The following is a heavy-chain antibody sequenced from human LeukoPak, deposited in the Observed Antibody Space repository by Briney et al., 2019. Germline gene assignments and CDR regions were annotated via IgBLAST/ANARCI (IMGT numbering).Heavy chain of an antibody. CDR3: ARVYNINWFDP. CDR2: IIPIFGTA. V-gene: IGHV1-69*06. CDR1: GGTFSSYA. J-gene: IGHJ5*02. D-gene: IGHD1-14*01. Sequence: GASVKVSCKASGGTFSSYAISWVQQAPGQGLEWMGRIIPIFGTANYAQKFQGRVTITADKSTSTAYMELSSLRSEDTAVYYCARVYNINWFDPWGQGTLVTVSS.